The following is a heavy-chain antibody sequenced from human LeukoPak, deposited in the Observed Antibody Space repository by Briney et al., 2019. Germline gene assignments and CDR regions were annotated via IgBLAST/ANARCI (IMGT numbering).Heavy chain of an antibody. Sequence: ASVKVSCKASGYTFTSYDINWVRQATGQGLEWMGWMNPNSGNTGYAQKFQGRVTMTRNTSISTAYMELSSLRSEDTAVYYCARDRIAAQATDYWGQGTLVTVTS. CDR2: MNPNSGNT. CDR1: GYTFTSYD. CDR3: ARDRIAAQATDY. D-gene: IGHD6-13*01. J-gene: IGHJ4*02. V-gene: IGHV1-8*02.